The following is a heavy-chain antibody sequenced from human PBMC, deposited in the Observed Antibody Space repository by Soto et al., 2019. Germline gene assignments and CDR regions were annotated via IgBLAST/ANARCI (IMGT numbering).Heavy chain of an antibody. CDR3: ARVDDDYGKTEGAFDY. Sequence: QVQLQESGPGLVKPSQTLSLTCTVSGGSISSGGYYWSWIRQHPGKGLEWIGYIYYSGSTYYNPSLKSRVTISVDTSKNQCSLKLSSVTAADTAVYYCARVDDDYGKTEGAFDYWGQGTLVTVSS. D-gene: IGHD4-17*01. CDR1: GGSISSGGYY. J-gene: IGHJ4*02. V-gene: IGHV4-31*03. CDR2: IYYSGST.